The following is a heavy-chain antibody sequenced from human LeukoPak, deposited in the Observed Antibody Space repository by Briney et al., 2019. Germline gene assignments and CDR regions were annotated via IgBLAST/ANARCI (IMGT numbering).Heavy chain of an antibody. J-gene: IGHJ6*04. CDR1: GGSFSGYS. CDR2: INHSGST. V-gene: IGHV4-34*01. Sequence: PSETLSLTCAVYGGSFSGYSWSWIRQPPGKGLEWIGEINHSGSTNYNPSLKSRVTISVDTSKNQFSLKLSSLTAADTAVYYCARGRGAWGAAALLHYGMDVWGKGTTVTVSS. D-gene: IGHD6-13*01. CDR3: ARGRGAWGAAALLHYGMDV.